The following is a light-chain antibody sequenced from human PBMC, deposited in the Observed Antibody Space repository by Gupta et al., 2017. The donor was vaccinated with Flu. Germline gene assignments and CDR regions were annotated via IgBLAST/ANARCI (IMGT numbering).Light chain of an antibody. V-gene: IGKV1-9*01. CDR3: QQLNSYPWT. CDR2: AAS. J-gene: IGKJ1*01. CDR1: QGVTSY. Sequence: DIQLIQSPSFLSASVGDRVTVTCRNSQGVTSYLAWYQQKPGKAPNLLIYAASTLESGVPSRFSGSGSGTEFTLTISSLQPEDFATYYCQQLNSYPWTFGQGTKVEVK.